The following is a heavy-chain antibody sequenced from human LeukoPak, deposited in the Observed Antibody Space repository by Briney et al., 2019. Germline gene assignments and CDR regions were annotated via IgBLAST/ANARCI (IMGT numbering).Heavy chain of an antibody. CDR1: GFTVSSNY. CDR2: IYSGGST. Sequence: GGSLRLSCAASGFTVSSNYMSWVRQAPGKGLEWVSVIYSGGSTYYADSVKGRFTISRDNSKNTLYLQMNSLRAEDTAVYYCARGGTWIQLWSHFDYWGQGTLVTVSS. V-gene: IGHV3-66*01. CDR3: ARGGTWIQLWSHFDY. D-gene: IGHD5-18*01. J-gene: IGHJ4*02.